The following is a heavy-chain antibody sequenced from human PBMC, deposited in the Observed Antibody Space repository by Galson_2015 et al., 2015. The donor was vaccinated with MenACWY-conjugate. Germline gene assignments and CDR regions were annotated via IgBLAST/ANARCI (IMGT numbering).Heavy chain of an antibody. CDR1: GYIFTTYW. D-gene: IGHD1-26*01. V-gene: IGHV5-51*01. CDR3: ARHPPGGRGMDV. Sequence: QSGAEVKKPGESLQISCKASGYIFTTYWIAWVRQMPGKGLEWMGLISPGDSNTRYSPSFQGQVTISADKSISTAYLQRSSLKASDTAMYYCARHPPGGRGMDVWGQGTTVPVSS. CDR2: ISPGDSNT. J-gene: IGHJ6*02.